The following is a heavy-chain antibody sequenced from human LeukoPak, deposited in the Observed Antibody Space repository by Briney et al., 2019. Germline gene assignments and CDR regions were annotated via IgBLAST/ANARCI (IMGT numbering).Heavy chain of an antibody. CDR3: AKGSSGWCNDY. CDR2: ISSSTSYI. V-gene: IGHV3-21*01. J-gene: IGHJ4*02. D-gene: IGHD6-19*01. Sequence: SGGSLRLSCAASGFSFSSYSMNWVRQAPGKGLEWVSSISSSTSYIYYADSVKGRFTISRDNSKNTLYLQMNSLRAEDTAVYYCAKGSSGWCNDYWGQGTLVTVSS. CDR1: GFSFSSYS.